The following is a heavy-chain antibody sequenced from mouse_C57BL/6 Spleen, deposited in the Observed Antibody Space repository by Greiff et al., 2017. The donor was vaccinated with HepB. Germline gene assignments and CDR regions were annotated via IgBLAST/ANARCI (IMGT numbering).Heavy chain of an antibody. V-gene: IGHV1-69*01. CDR1: GYTFTSYW. CDR2: IDPSDSYT. D-gene: IGHD2-1*01. J-gene: IGHJ4*01. Sequence: QVQLQQSGAELVMPGASVKLSCKASGYTFTSYWMHWVKQRPGQGLEWIGEIDPSDSYTNYNQKFKGKSTLTVDKSSSTAYMQLSSLTSEDSAVYYCARSTLRGAMDYWGQGTSVTVSS. CDR3: ARSTLRGAMDY.